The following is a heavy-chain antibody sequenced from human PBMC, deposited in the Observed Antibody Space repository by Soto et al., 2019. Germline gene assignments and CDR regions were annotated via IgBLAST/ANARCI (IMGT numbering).Heavy chain of an antibody. J-gene: IGHJ5*02. CDR2: ISPIFGTA. CDR1: GGTFSSYA. Sequence: SVKVSCKASGGTFSSYAISWVRQAPGQGLEWMGGISPIFGTANYAQKFQGRVTITADESTSTAYMELSSLRSEDTAVYYCARVVTIFGVVISYNWFDPWGQGTLVTVSS. D-gene: IGHD3-3*01. CDR3: ARVVTIFGVVISYNWFDP. V-gene: IGHV1-69*13.